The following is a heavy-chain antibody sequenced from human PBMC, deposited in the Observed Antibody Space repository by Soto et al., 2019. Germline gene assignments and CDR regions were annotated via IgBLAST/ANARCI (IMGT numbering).Heavy chain of an antibody. CDR3: PLGLDDGDYGFGN. CDR1: GFIFSSYW. Sequence: EVPVEESGGGLVQPGGSLRLSCAASGFIFSSYWMHWVRQAPGKGLVWVSRINGGGSSTSYADSVKGRFTVSSDNARNTVYLQTDSLTGADPAVYYCPLGLDDGDYGFGNWGQGTLVIVCS. V-gene: IGHV3-74*01. CDR2: INGGGSST. D-gene: IGHD3-10*01. J-gene: IGHJ4*02.